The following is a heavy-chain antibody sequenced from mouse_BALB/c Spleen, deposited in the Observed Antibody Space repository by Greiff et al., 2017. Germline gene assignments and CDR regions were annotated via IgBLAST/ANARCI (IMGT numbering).Heavy chain of an antibody. J-gene: IGHJ4*01. D-gene: IGHD1-2*01. V-gene: IGHV14-3*02. CDR3: ARGGTTASYYAMDE. CDR1: GFNIKDTY. CDR2: IDPANGNT. Sequence: EVQLQQSGAELVKPGASVKLSCTASGFNIKDTYMHWVKQRPEQGLEWIGRIDPANGNTKYDPKFQGKATITADTSSNTAYLQLSSLTSEDTAVYYCARGGTTASYYAMDEWGKGTAVTV.